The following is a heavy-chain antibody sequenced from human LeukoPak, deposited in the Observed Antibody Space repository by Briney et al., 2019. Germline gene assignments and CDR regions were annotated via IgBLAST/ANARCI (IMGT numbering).Heavy chain of an antibody. CDR3: AAVGWESSSSPLPMDV. CDR2: IVVGSGNT. D-gene: IGHD6-6*01. CDR1: GFTFTNSA. Sequence: ASVTVSCTASGFTFTNSALQWVRQARGQRLQWIGWIVVGSGNTNYAQKFQERVTITRDMSTSTAYMELSSLRSEDTAVYYCAAVGWESSSSPLPMDVWGQGTTVTVSS. J-gene: IGHJ6*02. V-gene: IGHV1-58*01.